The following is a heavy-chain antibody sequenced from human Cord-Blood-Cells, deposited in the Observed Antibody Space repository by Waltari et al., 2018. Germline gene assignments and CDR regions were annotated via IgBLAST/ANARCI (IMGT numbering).Heavy chain of an antibody. CDR1: GSPSSRYS. J-gene: IGHJ4*02. Sequence: EVQLVESGGGLVQPGGSLRLSCAASGSPSSRYSIDCVRQAPRKGLEWVSYISSSSSTIYYADSVKGRFTISRDNAKNSLYLQMNSLRDEDTAVYYCARDLGYGPPPDYWGQGTLVTVSS. CDR3: ARDLGYGPPPDY. D-gene: IGHD5-12*01. V-gene: IGHV3-48*02. CDR2: ISSSSSTI.